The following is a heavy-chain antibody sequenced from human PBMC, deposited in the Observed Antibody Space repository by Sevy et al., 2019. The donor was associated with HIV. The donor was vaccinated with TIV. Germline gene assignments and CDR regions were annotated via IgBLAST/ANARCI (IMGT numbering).Heavy chain of an antibody. CDR1: GFSLNIDNVG. CDR2: IYWNDVK. Sequence: SGPTLVKPTQTLTLTCTYSGFSLNIDNVGVGWIRQPPGKALEWLALIYWNDVKRYSPSLKSRLTITKDTSKNQVVLTSTTMEPMDTATYSCAHTTVTFSTWYSYYNFYGLDVWGPGTTVTVSS. D-gene: IGHD4-4*01. V-gene: IGHV2-5*01. CDR3: AHTTVTFSTWYSYYNFYGLDV. J-gene: IGHJ6*02.